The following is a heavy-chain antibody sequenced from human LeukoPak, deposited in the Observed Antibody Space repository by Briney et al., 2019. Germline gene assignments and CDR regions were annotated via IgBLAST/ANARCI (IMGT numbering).Heavy chain of an antibody. V-gene: IGHV3-23*01. Sequence: PGASLRLSCAASGFTFSSYAMSWVRQAPGTGLEWVSVISGSGGNTYYADSVKGRFTISRDNSKNTLYLQMNSLRAEDTAIYYCAKDGKGAPVAGTGYFDYWGQGTLVTVSS. CDR2: ISGSGGNT. CDR1: GFTFSSYA. D-gene: IGHD6-19*01. CDR3: AKDGKGAPVAGTGYFDY. J-gene: IGHJ4*02.